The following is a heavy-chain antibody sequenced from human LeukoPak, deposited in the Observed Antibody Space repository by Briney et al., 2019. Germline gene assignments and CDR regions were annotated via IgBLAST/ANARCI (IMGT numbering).Heavy chain of an antibody. J-gene: IGHJ3*02. CDR2: IWYDGSNK. Sequence: GGSLRLSCAASGFTFSSYGMHWARQAPGKGLEWVAVIWYDGSNKYYADSVKGRFTISRDNSKNTLYLQMNSLRAEDTAVYYCARPAVGTVTTAGAFDIWGQGTMVTVSS. CDR1: GFTFSSYG. V-gene: IGHV3-33*01. CDR3: ARPAVGTVTTAGAFDI. D-gene: IGHD4-17*01.